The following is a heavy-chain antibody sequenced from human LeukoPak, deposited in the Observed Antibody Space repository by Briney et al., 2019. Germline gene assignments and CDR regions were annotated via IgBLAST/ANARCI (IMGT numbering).Heavy chain of an antibody. CDR1: GGSISSGGYY. V-gene: IGHV4-61*08. D-gene: IGHD1-14*01. CDR2: IYYSGST. CDR3: ARWRLGSPAVGRADV. Sequence: PSETLSLTCTVSGGSISSGGYYWSWIRQHPGKGLEWIGYIYYSGSTNYNPSLKSRVTISVDTSKNQFSLKLSSVTAADTAVYYCARWRLGSPAVGRADVWGQGTTVAVSS. J-gene: IGHJ6*02.